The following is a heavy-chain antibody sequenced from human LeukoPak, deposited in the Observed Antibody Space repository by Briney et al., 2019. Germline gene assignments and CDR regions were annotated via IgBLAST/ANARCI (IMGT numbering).Heavy chain of an antibody. D-gene: IGHD3-3*01. CDR1: GFTFGDYA. CDR2: IRSKAYGGTT. Sequence: GGSLRLSCTASGFTFGDYAMSWVRQAPGKGREWGGFIRSKAYGGTTEYAASVKGRFTISRDDSKSIAYLQMNSLKTEDTAVYYCTRDPYDFWSGYLLDYWGQGTLVTVSS. V-gene: IGHV3-49*04. J-gene: IGHJ4*02. CDR3: TRDPYDFWSGYLLDY.